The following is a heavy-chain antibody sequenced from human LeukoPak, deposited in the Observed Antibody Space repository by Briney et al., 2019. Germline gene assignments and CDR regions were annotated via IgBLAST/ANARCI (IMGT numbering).Heavy chain of an antibody. Sequence: GGSQRLSCAASGFTFSSYWISWGRQMPGKGLEWMGTTDPSDSYTNYRPSFHRHVTISADKSISTAYLQWSSLKASDIAMYYCARFSHNSGMDFWGQGTTASLSS. J-gene: IGHJ6*02. CDR3: ARFSHNSGMDF. CDR2: TDPSDSYT. CDR1: GFTFSSYW. V-gene: IGHV5-10-1*01.